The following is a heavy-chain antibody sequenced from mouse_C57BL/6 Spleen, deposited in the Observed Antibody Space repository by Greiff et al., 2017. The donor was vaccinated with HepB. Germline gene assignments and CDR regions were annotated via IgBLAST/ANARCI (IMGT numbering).Heavy chain of an antibody. CDR1: GFTFSSYG. Sequence: EVKLVESGGDLVKPGGSLKLSCAASGFTFSSYGMSWVRQTPDKRLEWVATISSGGSYTYYPDSVKGRFTISRDNAKNTLYLQMSSLKSEDTAMYYCARHAATVVATPWYFDVWGTGTTVTVSS. J-gene: IGHJ1*03. D-gene: IGHD1-1*01. CDR2: ISSGGSYT. CDR3: ARHAATVVATPWYFDV. V-gene: IGHV5-6*01.